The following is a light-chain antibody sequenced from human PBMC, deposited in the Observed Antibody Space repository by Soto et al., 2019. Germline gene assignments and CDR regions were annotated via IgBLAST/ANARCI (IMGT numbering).Light chain of an antibody. V-gene: IGKV1-39*01. J-gene: IGKJ4*01. CDR3: QQTYSAPPHT. CDR2: AAS. CDR1: QSISRY. Sequence: DIQMTQSPSSLSASVGDRVTITCRASQSISRYLNWYQQKPGKAPNLLISAASSLQSGVPSRFGGSGSGTDFTLTISSLQPEDFATYDCQQTYSAPPHTFGGGTKVELK.